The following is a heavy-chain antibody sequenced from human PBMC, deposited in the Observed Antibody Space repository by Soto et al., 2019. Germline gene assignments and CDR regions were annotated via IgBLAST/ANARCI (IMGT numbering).Heavy chain of an antibody. CDR2: IRGSGDST. J-gene: IGHJ2*01. D-gene: IGHD4-4*01. Sequence: EVQLLESGGGLVQPGGSLRLSCAASGFTFSSYAMNWVRQAPGKGLQWVSVIRGSGDSTYYADSVKGRFTISRDNSKNTLYLQMNSLRAEDTAVYYCARRNSGWYYDLWGRGTLVTVSS. V-gene: IGHV3-23*01. CDR1: GFTFSSYA. CDR3: ARRNSGWYYDL.